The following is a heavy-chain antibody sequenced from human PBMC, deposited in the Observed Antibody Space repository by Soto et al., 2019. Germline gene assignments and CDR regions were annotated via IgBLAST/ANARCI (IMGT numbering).Heavy chain of an antibody. CDR3: AKDDIVVVPAAPFDY. CDR2: INPNSGGT. D-gene: IGHD2-2*01. V-gene: IGHV1-2*02. Sequence: GASVKVSCKASGYTFTGYYMHWVRQAPGQGLEWMGWINPNSGGTNYAQKFQGRVTMTRDTSISTAYMELSRLRSDDTAVYYCAKDDIVVVPAAPFDYWDQGTLVTVSS. J-gene: IGHJ4*02. CDR1: GYTFTGYY.